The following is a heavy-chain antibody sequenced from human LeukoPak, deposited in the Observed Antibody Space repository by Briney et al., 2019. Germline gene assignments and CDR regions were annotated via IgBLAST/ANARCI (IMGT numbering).Heavy chain of an antibody. CDR2: ISWNSGSI. D-gene: IGHD6-19*01. CDR1: GFTFDDYA. Sequence: GGSLRLSRAASGFTFDDYAMHWVRQAPGKGLEWVSGISWNSGSIGYADSVKGRFTISRDNAKNSLYLQMNSLRAEDTALYYCAKDIEYSSGWYGGSFDYWGQGTLVTVSS. J-gene: IGHJ4*02. CDR3: AKDIEYSSGWYGGSFDY. V-gene: IGHV3-9*01.